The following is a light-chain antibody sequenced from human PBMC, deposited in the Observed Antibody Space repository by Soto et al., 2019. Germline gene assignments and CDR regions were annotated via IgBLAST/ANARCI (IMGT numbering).Light chain of an antibody. CDR1: SSDVGSYNL. Sequence: QSALTQPASVSGSPGQSITISCTGTSSDVGSYNLVSWYQQHPGKAPKLMIYKVSKRPSGVSNRFSGSKSGNTASLTISGLQAEDEADYYCCSYAGSSTFFVVFGGGTKLTVL. CDR2: KVS. V-gene: IGLV2-23*02. J-gene: IGLJ2*01. CDR3: CSYAGSSTFFVV.